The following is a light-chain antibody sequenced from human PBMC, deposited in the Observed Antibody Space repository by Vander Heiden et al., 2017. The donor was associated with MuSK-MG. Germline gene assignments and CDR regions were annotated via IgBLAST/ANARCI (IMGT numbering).Light chain of an antibody. CDR2: GNN. J-gene: IGLJ2*01. V-gene: IGLV1-40*01. CDR3: QSYDSSLSGVV. Sequence: QSLLTQPPSASRGPAPTVTISCTGSSSNIGAGYDVHWYQQLPGTAPKLLIYGNNNRPSGVPDRFSGSKSGTSASLAITGLQAEDEADYYCQSYDSSLSGVVFGGGTKLTVL. CDR1: SSNIGAGYD.